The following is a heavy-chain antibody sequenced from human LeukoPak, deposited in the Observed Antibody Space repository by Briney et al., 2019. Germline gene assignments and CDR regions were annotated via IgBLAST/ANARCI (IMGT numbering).Heavy chain of an antibody. J-gene: IGHJ4*02. D-gene: IGHD3-10*01. CDR2: ISGSGLNT. V-gene: IGHV3-23*01. Sequence: GGSLRLSCAASGFTFSSYGMHWVRQAPGRGLEWVSGISGSGLNTYYADSVKGRFTSSRDNSKNMLYLQMNSLRAEDTAVYYCAKGGGYGSGTYSEDWGQGILVTVSS. CDR1: GFTFSSYG. CDR3: AKGGGYGSGTYSED.